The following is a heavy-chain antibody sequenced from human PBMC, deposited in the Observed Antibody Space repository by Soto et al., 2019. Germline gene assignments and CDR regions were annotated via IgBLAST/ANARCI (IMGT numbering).Heavy chain of an antibody. J-gene: IGHJ6*02. CDR1: GFTVSSNY. D-gene: IGHD3-3*01. V-gene: IGHV3-53*01. Sequence: GGSLRLACAASGFTVSSNYMSWVRQAPGKGLEWVSVIYIGGSTYYADSVKGRFTISRDNSKNTLYLQMNSLRAEDTAVYYCARVSWIEYSTIFMLVGMDVWGHGTTVTVAS. CDR2: IYIGGST. CDR3: ARVSWIEYSTIFMLVGMDV.